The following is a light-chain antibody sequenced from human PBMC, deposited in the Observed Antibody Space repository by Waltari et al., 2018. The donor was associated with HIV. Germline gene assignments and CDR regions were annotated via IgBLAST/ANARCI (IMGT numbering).Light chain of an antibody. V-gene: IGLV2-14*03. CDR3: SSYTSSSLEI. J-gene: IGLJ2*01. CDR1: RSDVGGYNY. Sequence: QSALTQPASVSGSPGQSITISCPGTRSDVGGYNYVSWYHQHPGKAPKLMIYEVTNRPSGVSNRFSGSKSGNTASLTISGLQVEDEADYYCSSYTSSSLEIFGGGTKLTVL. CDR2: EVT.